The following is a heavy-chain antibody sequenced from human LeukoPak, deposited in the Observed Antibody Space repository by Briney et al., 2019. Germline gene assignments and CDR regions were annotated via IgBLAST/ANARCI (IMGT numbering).Heavy chain of an antibody. CDR3: ARASLGRYYDSSDFDY. D-gene: IGHD3-22*01. CDR2: ITWIGGST. J-gene: IGHJ4*02. Sequence: GGSLRFAGAASGFTFDDNAMSWVRQAPGKGLKWFFGITWIGGSTSYADSVKGRFTISRDSAKNSLYLQMNSLRAEDTAVYYCARASLGRYYDSSDFDYWGQGTLVTVSS. V-gene: IGHV3-20*04. CDR1: GFTFDDNA.